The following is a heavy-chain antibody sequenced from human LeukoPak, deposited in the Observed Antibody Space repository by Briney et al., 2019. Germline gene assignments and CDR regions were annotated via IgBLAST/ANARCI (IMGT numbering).Heavy chain of an antibody. V-gene: IGHV1-2*02. CDR3: ATEPERRIVVVPAASDY. CDR2: INPNSGGT. Sequence: ASVKVSRKASGYTFTGYYMHWVRQAPGQGLEWMGWINPNSGGTNYAQKFQGRATMTRDTSISTAYMELSRLRSDDTAVYYCATEPERRIVVVPAASDYWGQGTLVTVPS. D-gene: IGHD2-2*01. CDR1: GYTFTGYY. J-gene: IGHJ4*02.